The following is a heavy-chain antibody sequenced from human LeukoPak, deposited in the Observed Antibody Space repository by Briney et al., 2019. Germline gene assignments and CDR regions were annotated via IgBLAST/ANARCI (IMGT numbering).Heavy chain of an antibody. D-gene: IGHD5-18*01. J-gene: IGHJ4*02. Sequence: PGGSLRLSCAASGFMFSNFAMSWVRQAPGKGLEWVSTIYYSGGNTYSADSVKGRFTISRDNSKNTLYLQMNSLRAEDTAVYYCARGRNTGRQFYFDCWGQGTLVTVAS. V-gene: IGHV3-23*01. CDR1: GFMFSNFA. CDR2: IYYSGGNT. CDR3: ARGRNTGRQFYFDC.